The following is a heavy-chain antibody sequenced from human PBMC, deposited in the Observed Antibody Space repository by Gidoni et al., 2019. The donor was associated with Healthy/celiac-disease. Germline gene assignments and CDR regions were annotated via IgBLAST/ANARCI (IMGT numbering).Heavy chain of an antibody. V-gene: IGHV3-30*18. J-gene: IGHJ4*02. Sequence: QVQLVESGGGVVQPGRSLSLSCAASGFTFSSYGMHWVRQAPGKGLEWVAVISYDGSNKYYADSVKGRFTISRDNSKNTLYLQMNSLRAEDTAVYYCAKDWGFRELLSCSYWGQGTLVTVSS. CDR2: ISYDGSNK. CDR3: AKDWGFRELLSCSY. CDR1: GFTFSSYG. D-gene: IGHD3-10*01.